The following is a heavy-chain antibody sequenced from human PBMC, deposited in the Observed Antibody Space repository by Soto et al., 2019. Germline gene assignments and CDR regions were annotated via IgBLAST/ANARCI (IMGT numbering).Heavy chain of an antibody. CDR1: GFTFSSYA. CDR2: ISYDGSNK. CDR3: ARDSSSWLYYYYGMDV. J-gene: IGHJ6*02. V-gene: IGHV3-30-3*01. Sequence: GGSLRLSCAASGFTFSSYAMHWVRQAPGKGLEWVAVISYDGSNKYYADSVKGRFTISRDNSKNTLYLQMNSLRAEDTAVYYCARDSSSWLYYYYGMDVWGQGTTVTVSS. D-gene: IGHD6-13*01.